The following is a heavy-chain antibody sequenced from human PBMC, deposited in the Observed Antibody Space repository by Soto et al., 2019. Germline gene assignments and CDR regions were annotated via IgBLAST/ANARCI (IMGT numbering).Heavy chain of an antibody. Sequence: QVQLQQWGAGLLKPSETLSLTCAVYGGSFSGYYWSWIRQPPGKGLEWIGEINHSGSTNYNPSLKSRVTISVDTPKNQFSLKLSSVTAADTAVYYCAREDGDYEGWYFDYWGQGTLVTVSS. D-gene: IGHD4-17*01. CDR3: AREDGDYEGWYFDY. CDR1: GGSFSGYY. J-gene: IGHJ4*02. V-gene: IGHV4-34*01. CDR2: INHSGST.